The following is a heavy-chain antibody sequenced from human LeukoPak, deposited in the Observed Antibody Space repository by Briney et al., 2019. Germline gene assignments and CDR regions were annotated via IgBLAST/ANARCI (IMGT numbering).Heavy chain of an antibody. CDR2: ISAYNGNT. V-gene: IGHV1-18*01. D-gene: IGHD6-13*01. Sequence: ASVKVSCKASGYTFTSYGISWVRQAPGQGLEWMGWISAYNGNTNYAQKLQGRVTMTTDTSTSTAYMELRSLRSDDTAVYYCARAPGEAAAGTGALTFDSWGQGTLVTVSS. J-gene: IGHJ4*02. CDR1: GYTFTSYG. CDR3: ARAPGEAAAGTGALTFDS.